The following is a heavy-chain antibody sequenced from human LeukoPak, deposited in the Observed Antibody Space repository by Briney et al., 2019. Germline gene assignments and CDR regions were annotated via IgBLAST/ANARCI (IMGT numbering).Heavy chain of an antibody. J-gene: IGHJ4*02. CDR3: ARHEGEYSSSWYRKGVAYYFDY. CDR1: GGSISSSSYY. V-gene: IGHV4-39*01. D-gene: IGHD6-13*01. Sequence: SETLSLTCTVSGGSISSSSYYWGWIRQPPGKGLEWIGSIYYSGSTYYNPSLKSRVTISVDTSKNQFSLKLSSVTAADTAMYYCARHEGEYSSSWYRKGVAYYFDYWGQGTLVTVSS. CDR2: IYYSGST.